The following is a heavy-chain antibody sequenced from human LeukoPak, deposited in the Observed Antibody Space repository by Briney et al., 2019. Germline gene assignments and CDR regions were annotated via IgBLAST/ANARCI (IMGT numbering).Heavy chain of an antibody. CDR2: IIPILGIA. J-gene: IGHJ5*02. V-gene: IGHV1-69*04. CDR3: ARGMATLRGWFDP. CDR1: GGTFSSYA. Sequence: GSSVKVSCKASGGTFSSYAISWVRQAPGQGLEWMGRIIPILGIANYAQKFQGRVTITADKSTSTAYMELSSLRSEDTAVYYCARGMATLRGWFDPWGQGTLVTVSS. D-gene: IGHD5-24*01.